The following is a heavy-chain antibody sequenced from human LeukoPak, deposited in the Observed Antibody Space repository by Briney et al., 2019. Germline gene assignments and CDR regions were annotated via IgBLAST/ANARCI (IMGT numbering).Heavy chain of an antibody. Sequence: GGSLRLSCSASGFTFSSYATHWVRQAPGKGLEYVSAISSNGGSTYYADSVKGRFTISRDNSKNTLYLQMSSLRAEDTAVYYCVKDHAPYSSTDWFDPWGQGTLVTVSS. D-gene: IGHD6-13*01. CDR3: VKDHAPYSSTDWFDP. J-gene: IGHJ5*02. CDR1: GFTFSSYA. V-gene: IGHV3-64D*06. CDR2: ISSNGGST.